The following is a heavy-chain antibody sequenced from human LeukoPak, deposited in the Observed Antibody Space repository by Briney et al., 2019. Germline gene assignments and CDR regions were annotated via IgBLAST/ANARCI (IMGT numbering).Heavy chain of an antibody. CDR2: IYYSGST. J-gene: IGHJ6*02. V-gene: IGHV4-39*01. Sequence: PSETLSLTCTVSGGYISNSNYHWGWIRQPPGKGLEWIGSIYYSGSTYYNPSLKSRVTISVDTSKNQFSLKLSSVTAADTAVYYCARIAVAGIYYYGMDVWGQGTTVTVSS. D-gene: IGHD6-19*01. CDR1: GGYISNSNYH. CDR3: ARIAVAGIYYYGMDV.